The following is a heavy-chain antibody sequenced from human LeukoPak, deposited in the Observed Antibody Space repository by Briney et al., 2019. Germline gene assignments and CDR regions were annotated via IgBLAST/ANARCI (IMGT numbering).Heavy chain of an antibody. J-gene: IGHJ6*03. V-gene: IGHV3-7*01. CDR3: ARDRPQQWLVRGQRGYYYYMDV. Sequence: GGSLRLSCAASGFTFSTHWMSWFRQAPGKGLEWVGNINQDGSEKYYVDSVKGRFTISRDIAKNSLYLQMNSLRAEDTAVYYCARDRPQQWLVRGQRGYYYYMDVWGKGTTVTISS. D-gene: IGHD6-19*01. CDR2: INQDGSEK. CDR1: GFTFSTHW.